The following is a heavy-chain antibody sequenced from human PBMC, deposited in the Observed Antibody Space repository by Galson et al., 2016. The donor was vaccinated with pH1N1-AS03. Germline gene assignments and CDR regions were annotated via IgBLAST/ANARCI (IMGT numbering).Heavy chain of an antibody. Sequence: SCKASGYTFTDYFVYWGWIRQPPGKGLEWIGSIYHSGLTYHNPALKSRVTISVDTSKNQFSLKLSSVTAADTAMYFCAGWARAPHAFDMWGQGTKVTVAS. V-gene: IGHV4-38-2*02. CDR2: IYHSGLT. J-gene: IGHJ3*02. CDR1: GYTFTDYFVY. CDR3: AGWARAPHAFDM.